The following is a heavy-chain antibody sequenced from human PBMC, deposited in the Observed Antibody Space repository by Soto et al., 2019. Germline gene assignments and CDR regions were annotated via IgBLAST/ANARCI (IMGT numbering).Heavy chain of an antibody. CDR2: IYYSGST. Sequence: SETTSLTCTVSGGSVCSYYWSWIRQPPGKGLEWIGYIYYSGSTNYNPSLKSRVTISVDTSKNQFSLKLSSVTAADTAVYYCARQDYSSGYDYWGQGTLVTVSS. CDR3: ARQDYSSGYDY. CDR1: GGSVCSYY. J-gene: IGHJ4*02. D-gene: IGHD6-19*01. V-gene: IGHV4-59*08.